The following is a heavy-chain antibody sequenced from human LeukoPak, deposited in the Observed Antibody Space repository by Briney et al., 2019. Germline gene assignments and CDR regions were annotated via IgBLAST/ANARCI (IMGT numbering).Heavy chain of an antibody. CDR1: GFTFSSYG. CDR3: AKSKTREQLVPFDY. Sequence: GGFLRLSCAASGFTFSSYGMHWVRQAPGKGLEWVAFIRYDGSNKYCADSVKGRFTISRDNSKNTLYLQMNSLRAEDTAVYYCAKSKTREQLVPFDYWGQGTLVTVSS. D-gene: IGHD6-6*01. J-gene: IGHJ4*02. CDR2: IRYDGSNK. V-gene: IGHV3-30*02.